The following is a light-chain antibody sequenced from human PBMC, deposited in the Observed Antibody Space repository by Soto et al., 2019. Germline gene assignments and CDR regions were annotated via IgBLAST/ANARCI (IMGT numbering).Light chain of an antibody. J-gene: IGLJ1*01. CDR1: SSNIGNNY. CDR2: DNN. Sequence: QSALTQPPSVSAAPGQKVTISCSGSSSNIGNNYVSWYRQLPGTAPKLLIYDNNKRPSGIPDRFSGSKSGTSATLGITGLQTGDEADYYCGTWDSSLSAGVFGTGTKVTVL. V-gene: IGLV1-51*01. CDR3: GTWDSSLSAGV.